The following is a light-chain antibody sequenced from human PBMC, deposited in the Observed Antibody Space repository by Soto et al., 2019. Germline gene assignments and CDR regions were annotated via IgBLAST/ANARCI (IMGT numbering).Light chain of an antibody. Sequence: DIQMTQSPSTLSASVGDRVTITCRASQSISSWLAWYQQRPGRAPEVLIYDASSVESGVPSRFSGSGSGTEFTLTISSLQPDDFATYYCQQYNSYPVTFGGGTKVEIK. V-gene: IGKV1-5*01. J-gene: IGKJ4*01. CDR1: QSISSW. CDR2: DAS. CDR3: QQYNSYPVT.